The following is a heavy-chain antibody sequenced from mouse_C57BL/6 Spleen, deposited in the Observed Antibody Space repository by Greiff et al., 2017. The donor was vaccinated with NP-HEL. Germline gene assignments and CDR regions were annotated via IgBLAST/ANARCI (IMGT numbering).Heavy chain of an antibody. CDR3: TRGGPTMEVDY. Sequence: VKLQESGAELVRPGASVTLSCKASGYKFTDYEMHWVKQTPVHGLEWIGAIDPETGGTAYNQKFKGKAILTADKSSSTAYMELRSLTSEDSAVYYCTRGGPTMEVDYWGQGTSVTVSS. D-gene: IGHD6-1*01. V-gene: IGHV1-15*01. J-gene: IGHJ4*01. CDR1: GYKFTDYE. CDR2: IDPETGGT.